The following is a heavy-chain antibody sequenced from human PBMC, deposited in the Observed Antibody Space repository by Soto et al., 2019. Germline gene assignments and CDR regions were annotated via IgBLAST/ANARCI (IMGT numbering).Heavy chain of an antibody. J-gene: IGHJ4*02. Sequence: SETLSLTCTVSGGSISSGDYYWSWIRQPPGKGLEWIGYIYYSGSTYYNPSLKSRVTISVDTSKNQFSLKLSSVTAADTAVYYCARDKAWGLTKNTFDYWGQGTLVTVSS. CDR2: IYYSGST. D-gene: IGHD7-27*01. CDR1: GGSISSGDYY. V-gene: IGHV4-30-4*01. CDR3: ARDKAWGLTKNTFDY.